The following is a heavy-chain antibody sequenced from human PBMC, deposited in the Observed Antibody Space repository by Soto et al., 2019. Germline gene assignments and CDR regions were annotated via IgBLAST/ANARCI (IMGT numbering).Heavy chain of an antibody. CDR3: ARAGRDYIWGSYRYYLDY. CDR1: GGSISSGGYY. Sequence: QVQLQESGPGLVKPSQTLSLTCTVSGGSISSGGYYWSWIRPHPGKGLEWIGYIYYSGSTYYNPSLKSRVTISVDTSKHQFSLKLSSVTAADTAVYYCARAGRDYIWGSYRYYLDYWGQGTLVTVSS. D-gene: IGHD3-16*02. J-gene: IGHJ4*02. CDR2: IYYSGST. V-gene: IGHV4-31*03.